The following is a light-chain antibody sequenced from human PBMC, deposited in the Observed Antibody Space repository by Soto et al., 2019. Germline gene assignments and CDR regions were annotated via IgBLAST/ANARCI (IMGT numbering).Light chain of an antibody. J-gene: IGLJ3*02. V-gene: IGLV1-40*01. CDR1: SSNIGAGHA. CDR2: GNS. CDR3: QSYDDSLSGWV. Sequence: QSVLTQPPSVSGAPGQRVTIACTGSSSNIGAGHALHWYQHLPGAAPKLLMYGNSDRPSGVPDRFSGSKSGTSASLAITGLQSEDEADYYCQSYDDSLSGWVFGGGTKLTVL.